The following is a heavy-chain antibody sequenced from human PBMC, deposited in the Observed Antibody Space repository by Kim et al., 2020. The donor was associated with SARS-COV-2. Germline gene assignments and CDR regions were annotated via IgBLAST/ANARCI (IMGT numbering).Heavy chain of an antibody. CDR1: GFTFDDYA. J-gene: IGHJ4*02. Sequence: GGSLRLSCAASGFTFDDYAMHWVRQAPGKGLEWVSGISWNSGSIGYADSVKGRFTISRDNAKNSLYLQMNSLRAEDTALYYCAKDVRLAAAGWFDYWGQGTLVTVSS. CDR2: ISWNSGSI. V-gene: IGHV3-9*01. D-gene: IGHD6-13*01. CDR3: AKDVRLAAAGWFDY.